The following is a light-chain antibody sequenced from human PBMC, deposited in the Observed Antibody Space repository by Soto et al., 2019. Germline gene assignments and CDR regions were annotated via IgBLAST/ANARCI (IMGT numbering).Light chain of an antibody. V-gene: IGLV2-14*01. Sequence: QSALTQPASVSGSHGQSITISCTGTSSDVGAYNYVSWYQQHPDKAPKLMIFEVSDRPSGVSNRFSGSNSGNTASLTISGLQAEDEADYFCSSYTSNSTLVFGGGTKVTVL. J-gene: IGLJ3*02. CDR3: SSYTSNSTLV. CDR1: SSDVGAYNY. CDR2: EVS.